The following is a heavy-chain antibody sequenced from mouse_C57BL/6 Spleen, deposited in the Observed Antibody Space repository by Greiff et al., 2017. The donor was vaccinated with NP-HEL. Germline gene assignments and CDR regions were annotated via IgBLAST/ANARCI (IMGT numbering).Heavy chain of an antibody. D-gene: IGHD4-1*01. CDR3: ARTGTDYFDY. J-gene: IGHJ2*01. Sequence: QVQLQQPGAELVRPGTSVKVSCKASGYAFTNYLIEWVKQRPGQGLEWIGVINPGSGGTNYNEKFKGKATLTADKSSSTAYMQLSSLTSEDSAVYFCARTGTDYFDYWGQGTTLTVSS. CDR2: INPGSGGT. CDR1: GYAFTNYL. V-gene: IGHV1-54*01.